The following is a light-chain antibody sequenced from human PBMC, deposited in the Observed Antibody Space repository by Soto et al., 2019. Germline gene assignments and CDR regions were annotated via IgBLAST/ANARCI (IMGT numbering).Light chain of an antibody. J-gene: IGKJ1*01. CDR1: QSVSSK. CDR3: QHYNDWPPTWT. V-gene: IGKV3-15*01. CDR2: GAS. Sequence: EIVMTQSPATLSVSPGERATLSCRASQSVSSKLAWYQQKPGQAPRVIIYGASTRATGIPARFSGSGSGTEFTLTISSLQSEDFAVYYCQHYNDWPPTWTFGQGTRVEIK.